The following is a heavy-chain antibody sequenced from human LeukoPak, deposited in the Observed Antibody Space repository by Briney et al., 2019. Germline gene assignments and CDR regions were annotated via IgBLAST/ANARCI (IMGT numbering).Heavy chain of an antibody. J-gene: IGHJ6*03. CDR3: ARDPYSGDYGPYYYYYMDV. D-gene: IGHD1-26*01. V-gene: IGHV3-21*01. CDR2: ITSSSTYT. Sequence: GGSLRLSCAASGFTFDDYGMSWVRQAPGKALEWVSSITSSSTYTYYADSVKGRYTISRDNAKNSLYLQMNSLRAEDTAVYYCARDPYSGDYGPYYYYYMDVWGKGTTVTISS. CDR1: GFTFDDYG.